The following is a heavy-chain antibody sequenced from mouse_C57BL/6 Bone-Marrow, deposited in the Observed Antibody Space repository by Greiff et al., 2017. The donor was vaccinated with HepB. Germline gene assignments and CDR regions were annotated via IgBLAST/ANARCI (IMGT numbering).Heavy chain of an antibody. CDR3: ARKDFMGPVLSH. Sequence: QVQLQQPGAELVKPGASVKLSCKASGYTFTSYWMHWVKQRPGQGLEWIGMIHPNSGSTNYNEKFKSKATLTVDKSSSTAYMQLSSLTSEDSAVYYCARKDFMGPVLSHWGQGTSVTVSS. J-gene: IGHJ4*01. D-gene: IGHD1-1*01. CDR2: IHPNSGST. V-gene: IGHV1-64*01. CDR1: GYTFTSYW.